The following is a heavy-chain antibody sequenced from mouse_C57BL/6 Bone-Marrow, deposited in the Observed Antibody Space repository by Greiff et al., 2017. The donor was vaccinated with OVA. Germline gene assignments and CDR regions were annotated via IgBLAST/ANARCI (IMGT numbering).Heavy chain of an antibody. CDR3: TTIGVRYGSSYDWYFDV. D-gene: IGHD1-1*01. CDR2: IDPENGDT. Sequence: VQLQQSGAELVRPGASVKLSCTASGFNIKDDYMHWVKQRPEQGLEWIGWIDPENGDTEYASKFQGKATITADTSSNTAYLQLSSLTSEDTAVYYCTTIGVRYGSSYDWYFDVWGTGTTVTVSS. V-gene: IGHV14-4*01. J-gene: IGHJ1*03. CDR1: GFNIKDDY.